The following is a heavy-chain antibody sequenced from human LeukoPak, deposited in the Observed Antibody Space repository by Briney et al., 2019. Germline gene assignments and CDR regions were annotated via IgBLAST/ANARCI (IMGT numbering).Heavy chain of an antibody. Sequence: GRSLRLSCAASGFTFSSYGMHWFRQAPGKGLAWVAVILYDGSNKYYADSVKGRFTISRENSKNTLYLQMNSLRAEDTAVYYCAKGEFIYDFWSGYSDDAFDIWGQGTMVTVSS. V-gene: IGHV3-30*18. CDR3: AKGEFIYDFWSGYSDDAFDI. J-gene: IGHJ3*02. CDR2: ILYDGSNK. CDR1: GFTFSSYG. D-gene: IGHD3-3*01.